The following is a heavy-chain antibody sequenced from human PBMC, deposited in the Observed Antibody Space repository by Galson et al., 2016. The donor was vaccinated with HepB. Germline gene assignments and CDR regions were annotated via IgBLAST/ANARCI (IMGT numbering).Heavy chain of an antibody. CDR3: ARTMEVVVVPAARQDFDY. Sequence: SVKVPCKASGYTFTLYGISWVRQAPGQGLEWMGWISAYSGNPNYAQKFQGRVTMTTDTSTSTAYMEVRSLRSDDTAVYYCARTMEVVVVPAARQDFDYWGQGTLVTVSS. CDR1: GYTFTLYG. D-gene: IGHD2-2*01. V-gene: IGHV1-18*01. J-gene: IGHJ4*02. CDR2: ISAYSGNP.